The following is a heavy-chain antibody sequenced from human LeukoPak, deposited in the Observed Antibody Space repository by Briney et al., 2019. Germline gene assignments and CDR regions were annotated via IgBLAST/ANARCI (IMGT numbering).Heavy chain of an antibody. V-gene: IGHV1-18*01. CDR3: AREHVKSTYYDILTGYDY. J-gene: IGHJ4*02. CDR1: GYTFTTYP. D-gene: IGHD3-9*01. Sequence: GASVKVSCETSGYTFTTYPINWVRQAPGQGLEWMGWITTYNGDTNYAQNLQGRVTMTADTSTSTAYMELRSLRSDDTAVYYCAREHVKSTYYDILTGYDYWGQGTLVTVSS. CDR2: ITTYNGDT.